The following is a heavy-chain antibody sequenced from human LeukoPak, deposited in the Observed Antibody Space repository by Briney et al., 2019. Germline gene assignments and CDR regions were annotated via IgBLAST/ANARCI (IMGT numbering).Heavy chain of an antibody. CDR3: AKGSVRSSGWDAGFDY. CDR2: FSGSGGST. Sequence: GGSLRLSCAASGFTFSRYAMSWVRQAPGKGLEWVSAFSGSGGSTYYADSVKGRFTISRDNSKNTLYLQMNSLRAEDTAVYYCAKGSVRSSGWDAGFDYWGQGTLVTVSS. J-gene: IGHJ4*02. CDR1: GFTFSRYA. V-gene: IGHV3-23*01. D-gene: IGHD6-19*01.